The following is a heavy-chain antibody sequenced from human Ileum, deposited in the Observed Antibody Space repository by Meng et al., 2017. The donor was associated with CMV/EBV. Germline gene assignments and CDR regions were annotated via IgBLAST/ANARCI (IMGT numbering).Heavy chain of an antibody. J-gene: IGHJ6*02. V-gene: IGHV3-23*01. D-gene: IGHD2-8*02. CDR2: ISGSGGST. CDR1: GFTFSSYA. CDR3: ARDRWAGYCTGDSCQGVFYGMDV. Sequence: GESLKISCAASGFTFSSYAMSWVRQAPGKGLEWVSAISGSGGSTYYADSVKGRFTISRDNAKNTLELQMNSLRAEDTAVYYCARDRWAGYCTGDSCQGVFYGMDVWGQGTTVTVSS.